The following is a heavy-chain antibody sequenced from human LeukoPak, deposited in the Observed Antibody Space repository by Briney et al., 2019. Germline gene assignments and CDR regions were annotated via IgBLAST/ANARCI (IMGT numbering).Heavy chain of an antibody. CDR2: INWNGGST. CDR1: GFTFDNFG. Sequence: RPGGSLTLSCAASGFTFDNFGMSWVRQPPEKGMEWVSDINWNGGSTEYADSVKGRFTISRDNAKNSLYLQMNSLRVEETALYYCAKDLSATVAYYYYYYMDVWGKGTTVTISS. D-gene: IGHD4-23*01. J-gene: IGHJ6*03. CDR3: AKDLSATVAYYYYYYMDV. V-gene: IGHV3-20*04.